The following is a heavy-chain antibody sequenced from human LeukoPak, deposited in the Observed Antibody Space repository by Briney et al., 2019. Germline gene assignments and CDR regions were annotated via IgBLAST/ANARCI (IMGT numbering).Heavy chain of an antibody. CDR2: TTGSGITT. Sequence: PGGSLRLSCTASGFPFSDYAMSWVRQAPGKELEWVSVTTGSGITTYYADSVKGRFTISRDNSKNTLSLQMDSLRGEDTGVYYCAKHSVGATVGWDAFDIWGQGTLVTVSS. V-gene: IGHV3-23*01. D-gene: IGHD1-26*01. CDR1: GFPFSDYA. J-gene: IGHJ3*02. CDR3: AKHSVGATVGWDAFDI.